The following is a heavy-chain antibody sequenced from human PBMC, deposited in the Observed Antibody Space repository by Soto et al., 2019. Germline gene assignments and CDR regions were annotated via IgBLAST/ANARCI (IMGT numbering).Heavy chain of an antibody. CDR1: GYTFTSYD. Sequence: QVQLVQSGAEVKTPGASVKVSCKASGYTFTSYDINWVRQATGPGLEWMGWMNPNSGNTGYAQKFQGRVTMTRNTSISTAYMQLSSMRTEDTAVYYCAREGAIVVVTAILDDYYYYGMDVWGQGTTVTVAS. D-gene: IGHD2-21*02. V-gene: IGHV1-8*01. CDR3: AREGAIVVVTAILDDYYYYGMDV. J-gene: IGHJ6*02. CDR2: MNPNSGNT.